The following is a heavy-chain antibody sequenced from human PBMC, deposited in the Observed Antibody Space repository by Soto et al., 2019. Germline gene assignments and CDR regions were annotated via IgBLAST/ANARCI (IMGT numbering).Heavy chain of an antibody. J-gene: IGHJ4*02. CDR2: INHSGST. CDR1: GGSFSGYY. D-gene: IGHD3-16*01. CDR3: ARAPPKVQKSGLPYYFDY. Sequence: SETVSLTCAVYGGSFSGYYWSWIRQPPGKGLEWIGEINHSGSTNYNPSLKSRVTISVDTSKNQFSLKLSSVTAADTAVYYCARAPPKVQKSGLPYYFDYWGQGTLVTVSS. V-gene: IGHV4-34*01.